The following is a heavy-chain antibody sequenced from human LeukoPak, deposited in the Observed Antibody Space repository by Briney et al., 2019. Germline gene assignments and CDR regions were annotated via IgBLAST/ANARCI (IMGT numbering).Heavy chain of an antibody. CDR2: ISAYNGNT. CDR3: ARGAGGLRLGELSLSGAFDI. J-gene: IGHJ3*02. D-gene: IGHD3-16*02. V-gene: IGHV1-18*04. Sequence: ASVKVSCKASGYTFTDYYMHWVRQAPGQGLEWMGWISAYNGNTNYAQKLQGRVTMTTDTSTSTAYMELRSLRSDDTAVYYCARGAGGLRLGELSLSGAFDIWGQGTMVTVSS. CDR1: GYTFTDYY.